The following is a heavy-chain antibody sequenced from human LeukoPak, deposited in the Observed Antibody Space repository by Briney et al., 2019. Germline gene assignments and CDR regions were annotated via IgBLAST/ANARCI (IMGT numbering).Heavy chain of an antibody. CDR1: GYSFTTYG. J-gene: IGHJ4*02. CDR3: ARIPLRYDSSGYYYNFAPYFDY. Sequence: GASVKVSCKASGYSFTTYGISWVRQAPGQGLEWMGWISAYNGNTNYAQKLQGRVTMTTDTSTSTAYMELRSLRSDDTAVYYCARIPLRYDSSGYYYNFAPYFDYWGQGTLVTVSS. D-gene: IGHD3-22*01. V-gene: IGHV1-18*01. CDR2: ISAYNGNT.